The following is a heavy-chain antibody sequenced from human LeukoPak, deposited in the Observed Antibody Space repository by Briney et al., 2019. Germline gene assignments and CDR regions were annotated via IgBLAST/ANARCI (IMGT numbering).Heavy chain of an antibody. D-gene: IGHD6-13*01. Sequence: KTSETLSLTCTVSGGSISSYYWGWIRQPAGKGLEWIGRIYTSGSTNYNPSLKSRVTMSVDTSKNQFSLKLSSVTAADTAVYYCARGPAQDSSSWYLPPWYLDYWGQGTLVTVSS. CDR2: IYTSGST. CDR3: ARGPAQDSSSWYLPPWYLDY. CDR1: GGSISSYY. V-gene: IGHV4-4*07. J-gene: IGHJ4*02.